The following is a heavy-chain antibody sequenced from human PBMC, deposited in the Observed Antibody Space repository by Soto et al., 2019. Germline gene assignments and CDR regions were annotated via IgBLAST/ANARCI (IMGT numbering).Heavy chain of an antibody. CDR3: AKEGQGPSAFDI. J-gene: IGHJ3*02. Sequence: VGSLRLSCAASGFTFSSYGMHWVRQAPGKGLEWVAVISYDGSNKYYADSVKGRFTISRDNSKNTLYLQMNSLRAEDTAVYYCAKEGQGPSAFDICGQGTMVSVSS. CDR1: GFTFSSYG. V-gene: IGHV3-30*18. CDR2: ISYDGSNK.